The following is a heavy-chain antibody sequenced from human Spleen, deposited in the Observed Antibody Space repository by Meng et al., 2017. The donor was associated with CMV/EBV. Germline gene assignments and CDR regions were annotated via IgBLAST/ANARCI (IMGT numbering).Heavy chain of an antibody. V-gene: IGHV3-21*04. CDR3: ARDWLNKATDV. D-gene: IGHD1/OR15-1a*01. CDR2: ISSSSSYI. CDR1: GFTFSSYS. J-gene: IGHJ6*02. Sequence: GESLKISCAASGFTFSSYSMNWVRQAPGKGLEWVSSISSSSSYIYYADSVKGRFTISRDNAENSLYLQMNSLRAEDTAVYYCARDWLNKATDVWGQGTTVTVSS.